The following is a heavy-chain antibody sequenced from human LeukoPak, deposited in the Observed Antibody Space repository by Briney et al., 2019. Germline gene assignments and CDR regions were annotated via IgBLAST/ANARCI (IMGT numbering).Heavy chain of an antibody. J-gene: IGHJ4*02. CDR2: IYYSGST. CDR1: GYSISSSNW. V-gene: IGHV4-28*01. CDR3: ARSSGYGSTFFDY. Sequence: SDTLSLTCAVSGYSISSSNWWGWIRQPPGQGLEWIGYIYYSGSTYYNPSLKSRVTMSVDTSKNQFSLKLSSVTAVDTAVYYCARSSGYGSTFFDYWGQGTLVTVSS. D-gene: IGHD5-12*01.